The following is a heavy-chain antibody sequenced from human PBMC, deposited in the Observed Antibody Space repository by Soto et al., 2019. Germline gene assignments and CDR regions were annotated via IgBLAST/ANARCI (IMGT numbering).Heavy chain of an antibody. D-gene: IGHD6-13*01. V-gene: IGHV3-21*02. Sequence: EVRLVESGGGLVKPGGSLRLSCTASGFIFSSYSFNWVRQAPGKGLEWVSSISSSSSHKYYADSVKGRFTISRDNAKNSLYLQMDSLRAEDTAVYYCARDQQYMDVWGQGTTVTVSS. J-gene: IGHJ6*03. CDR2: ISSSSSHK. CDR3: ARDQQYMDV. CDR1: GFIFSSYS.